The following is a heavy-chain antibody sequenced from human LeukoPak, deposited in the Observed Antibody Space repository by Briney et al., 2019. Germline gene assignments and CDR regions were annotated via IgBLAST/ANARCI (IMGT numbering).Heavy chain of an antibody. CDR1: GGSISSYY. J-gene: IGHJ4*02. CDR2: IYYSGST. CDR3: ARRGPMETGMGRKYYFDY. V-gene: IGHV4-59*08. Sequence: SETLSLTCTVSGGSISSYYWSWIRQPPGKGLEWIGYIYYSGSTNYNPSLKSRVTISVDTSKNQFSLKLSSVTAADTAVYYCARRGPMETGMGRKYYFDYWGQGTLVTVSS. D-gene: IGHD5-18*01.